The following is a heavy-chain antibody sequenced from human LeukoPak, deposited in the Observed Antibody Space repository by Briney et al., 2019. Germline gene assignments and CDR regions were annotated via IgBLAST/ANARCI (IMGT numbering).Heavy chain of an antibody. CDR1: GFTFSSYA. Sequence: PGGSLRLSCSASGFTFSSYAMHWVRQAPGKGLEYVSAISSNGGSTYYADSVKGRFTISRDNSKNTLYLQMNSLRAEDTAVYYCAREKDYGDYSWNAFDIWGQGTMVTVSS. CDR3: AREKDYGDYSWNAFDI. D-gene: IGHD4-17*01. V-gene: IGHV3-64*04. CDR2: ISSNGGST. J-gene: IGHJ3*02.